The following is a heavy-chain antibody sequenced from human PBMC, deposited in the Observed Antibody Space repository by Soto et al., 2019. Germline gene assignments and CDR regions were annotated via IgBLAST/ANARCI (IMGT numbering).Heavy chain of an antibody. Sequence: ASVKVSCKASGYTFTGYYMHWVRQAPGQGLEWMGWINPNSGGTNYAQKFQGWVTMTRDTSISTAYMELSRLRSDDTAVYYCARGIAARPWYYYGMDVWGQGTTVTVSS. CDR2: INPNSGGT. J-gene: IGHJ6*02. D-gene: IGHD6-6*01. V-gene: IGHV1-2*04. CDR3: ARGIAARPWYYYGMDV. CDR1: GYTFTGYY.